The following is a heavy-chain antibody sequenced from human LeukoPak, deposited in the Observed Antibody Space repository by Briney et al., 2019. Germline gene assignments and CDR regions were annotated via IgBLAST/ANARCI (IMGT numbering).Heavy chain of an antibody. CDR2: INGNGVT. V-gene: IGHV4-4*07. J-gene: IGHJ5*02. Sequence: SETLSLTCTVSGGSIGFYFWSWIRQSAGKGLEWIGRINGNGVTNYNPSLKSRVTMSVDTSKGQFSLNLRSVIAADSSVYYCVRDELRTTYRFSWDPWGQGILVTV. CDR1: GGSIGFYF. CDR3: VRDELRTTYRFSWDP. D-gene: IGHD3-16*02.